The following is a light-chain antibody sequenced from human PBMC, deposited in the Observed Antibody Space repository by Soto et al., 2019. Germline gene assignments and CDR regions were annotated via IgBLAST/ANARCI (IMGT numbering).Light chain of an antibody. V-gene: IGKV1-12*01. CDR1: QDIINW. CDR2: NAA. CDR3: RQDKSFHRT. Sequence: IRVTQSASSVSASVGDRVTTTGRGSQDIINWLAWYQQKPGLAATLLIYNAASLHGGGPSRFCGSGSGTDFTLTTSSLQPEDVVTYYCRQDKSFHRTFGQGTKVDIK. J-gene: IGKJ1*01.